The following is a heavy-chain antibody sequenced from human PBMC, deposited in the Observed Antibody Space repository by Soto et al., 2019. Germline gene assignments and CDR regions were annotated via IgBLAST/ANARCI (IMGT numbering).Heavy chain of an antibody. CDR1: GGSFSGYY. V-gene: IGHV4-34*01. Sequence: LSLTLALYGGSFSGYYWSWIRQPPGKGLEWIGEINHSGSTNYNPSLKSRVTISVDTSKNQLSLKLSSVTAADTAVYYCARGLENDFWSGSSLYYYYGMDVWGQGTTVNVSS. D-gene: IGHD3-3*01. CDR3: ARGLENDFWSGSSLYYYYGMDV. CDR2: INHSGST. J-gene: IGHJ6*02.